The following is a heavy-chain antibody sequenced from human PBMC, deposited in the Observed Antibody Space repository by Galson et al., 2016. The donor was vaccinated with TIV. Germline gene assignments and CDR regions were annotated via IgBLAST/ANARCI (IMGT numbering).Heavy chain of an antibody. D-gene: IGHD3-3*01. Sequence: SLRLSCAASGFSFGDYSFNWVRQAPGKGLEWLSYISSSSRTIYYGDSVKGRFTISRDNAKNSLFLQMNSLRDEGTAVYYCARKYTNFGDNWFDPWGQGTLVTVSS. CDR3: ARKYTNFGDNWFDP. V-gene: IGHV3-48*02. J-gene: IGHJ5*02. CDR2: ISSSSRTI. CDR1: GFSFGDYS.